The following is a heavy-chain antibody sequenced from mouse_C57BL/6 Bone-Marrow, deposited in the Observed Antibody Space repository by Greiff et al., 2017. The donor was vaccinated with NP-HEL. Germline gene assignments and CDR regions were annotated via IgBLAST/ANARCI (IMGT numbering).Heavy chain of an antibody. CDR3: ADGGWYFDV. CDR2: IDPSDSYT. J-gene: IGHJ1*03. CDR1: GYTFTSYW. D-gene: IGHD1-2*01. Sequence: QVQLQQPGAELVRPGTSVKLSCKASGYTFTSYWMHWVKQRPGQGLEWIGVIDPSDSYTNYNQKFKGKATLTVDTSSSTAYMQLSSLTSEDSAVYYCADGGWYFDVWGTGTTVTVAS. V-gene: IGHV1-59*01.